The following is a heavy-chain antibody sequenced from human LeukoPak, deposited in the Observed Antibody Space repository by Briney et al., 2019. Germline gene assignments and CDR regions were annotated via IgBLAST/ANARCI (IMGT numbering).Heavy chain of an antibody. V-gene: IGHV1-18*01. CDR1: GYTFSNYG. Sequence: GASVKVSCKASGYTFSNYGISWVRQAPEQGLEWMGWISAYNGNTIYAQKFQGRVIMTTDTSTSTAYLDLRSLRSDDTAVYYCARAGFGEISAGPDYWGQGTLVTVSS. CDR3: ARAGFGEISAGPDY. CDR2: ISAYNGNT. J-gene: IGHJ4*02. D-gene: IGHD3-10*01.